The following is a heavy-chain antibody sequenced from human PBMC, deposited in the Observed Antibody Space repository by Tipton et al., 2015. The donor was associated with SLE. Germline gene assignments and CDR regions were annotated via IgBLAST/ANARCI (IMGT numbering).Heavy chain of an antibody. CDR3: ARSMFTTKRVFDY. CDR2: IHYTGSS. D-gene: IGHD3-16*01. CDR1: GGSMNDYY. J-gene: IGHJ4*02. V-gene: IGHV4-59*01. Sequence: TLSLTCTVSGGSMNDYYWSWIRQPPGKGLEWIGYIHYTGSSNHNPSLRGRVTMSVDTSKNQFSLSVNSVTAADTAAYYCARSMFTTKRVFDYWGQGTLVTVSS.